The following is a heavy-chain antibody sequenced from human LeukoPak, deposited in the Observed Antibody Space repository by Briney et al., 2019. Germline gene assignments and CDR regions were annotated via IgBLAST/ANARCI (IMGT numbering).Heavy chain of an antibody. CDR3: ARVSEEAFDP. CDR1: GGSISSGGYY. Sequence: SSETLSLTCTVSGGSISSGGYYWSWIRQHPGKGLEWIGYIYYSGSTYYNPSLKSRVTISVDTSKNQFSLKLSSVTAADTAVYYCARVSEEAFDPWGQGTLVTVSS. CDR2: IYYSGST. V-gene: IGHV4-31*03. J-gene: IGHJ5*02.